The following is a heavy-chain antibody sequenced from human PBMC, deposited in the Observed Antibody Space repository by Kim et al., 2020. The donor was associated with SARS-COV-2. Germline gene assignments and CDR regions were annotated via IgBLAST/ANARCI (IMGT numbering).Heavy chain of an antibody. Sequence: SETLSLTCAVYGGSFSGYYWSWIRQPPGKGLEWIGEINHSGSTNYNPSLKSRVTISVDTSKNQFSLKLSSVTAADTAVYYCARGVPYDSSGYYFRNYYYYMDVWGKGTTVTVSS. D-gene: IGHD3-22*01. V-gene: IGHV4-34*01. CDR3: ARGVPYDSSGYYFRNYYYYMDV. CDR2: INHSGST. J-gene: IGHJ6*03. CDR1: GGSFSGYY.